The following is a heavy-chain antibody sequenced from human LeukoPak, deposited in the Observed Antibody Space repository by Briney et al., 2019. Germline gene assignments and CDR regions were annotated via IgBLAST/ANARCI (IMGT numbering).Heavy chain of an antibody. CDR3: ARSSQHSSIWYGGGFDP. CDR2: IYYSGST. D-gene: IGHD6-13*01. Sequence: PSETLSLTCTVSGGSISSYYWSWIRQPPGKGLEWIGYIYYSGSTNYNPSLKSRVTISVDTSKNQFSLKLSSVTAADTAVYYCARSSQHSSIWYGGGFDPWGQGTLVTVSS. J-gene: IGHJ5*02. CDR1: GGSISSYY. V-gene: IGHV4-59*01.